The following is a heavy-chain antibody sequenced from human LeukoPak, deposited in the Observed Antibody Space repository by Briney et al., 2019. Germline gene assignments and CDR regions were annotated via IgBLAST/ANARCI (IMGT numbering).Heavy chain of an antibody. D-gene: IGHD6-19*01. J-gene: IGHJ4*02. CDR3: AKGEQYSSAWYHSSGDY. Sequence: GGSLRLSCAASGFTFSSYGMHWVRQAPGKGLEWMAVISYDGSNQYYADSVKGRFSISRDNAKDTVYLQMNSLGAEDTAVYYCAKGEQYSSAWYHSSGDYWGQGTLVTVSS. CDR1: GFTFSSYG. CDR2: ISYDGSNQ. V-gene: IGHV3-30*18.